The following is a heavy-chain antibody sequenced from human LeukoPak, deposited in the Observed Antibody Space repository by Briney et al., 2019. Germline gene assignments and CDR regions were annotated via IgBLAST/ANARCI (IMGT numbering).Heavy chain of an antibody. J-gene: IGHJ4*02. Sequence: GGSLRLSCAASGFTFSSYWMSWVRQAPGKGLEWVANIKQDGSEKYYVDSVKGRFTISRDNAKNSLYLQMNSLRAEDTAVYYCARIRSVRGVIMGIFDYWGQGTLVTVSS. CDR2: IKQDGSEK. CDR1: GFTFSSYW. V-gene: IGHV3-7*01. D-gene: IGHD3-10*01. CDR3: ARIRSVRGVIMGIFDY.